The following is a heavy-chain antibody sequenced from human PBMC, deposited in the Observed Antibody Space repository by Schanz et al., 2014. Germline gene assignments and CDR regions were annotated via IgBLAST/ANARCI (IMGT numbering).Heavy chain of an antibody. V-gene: IGHV3-21*02. CDR3: ARDSRPNYDFLTAYYSIDY. J-gene: IGHJ4*02. CDR2: IATSSSTR. CDR1: GFTFITYT. D-gene: IGHD3-9*01. Sequence: EVLLVESGGGLVKPGGSLRLSCEASGFTFITYTMNWVRQVPGKGLEWLSYIATSSSTRHYADSVKGRVTISRDNAKNTLYLQMNSLRAEDTAVYYCARDSRPNYDFLTAYYSIDYWGQGTLVTVSS.